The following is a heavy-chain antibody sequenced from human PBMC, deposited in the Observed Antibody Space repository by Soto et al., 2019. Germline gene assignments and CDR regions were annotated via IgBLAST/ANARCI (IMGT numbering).Heavy chain of an antibody. CDR1: GDSSNNGEYY. D-gene: IGHD4-17*01. V-gene: IGHV4-30-4*01. CDR3: ARDHTVTTGAFDI. J-gene: IGHJ3*02. Sequence: SETLSLTCNVSGDSSNNGEYYWSWFRQPPGKGLEWIGYIYYNEVTYYNPSLKRRPTISLGTSKNQFSLQLTSVTAADTAVYYCARDHTVTTGAFDIWGPGTMVTVSS. CDR2: IYYNEVT.